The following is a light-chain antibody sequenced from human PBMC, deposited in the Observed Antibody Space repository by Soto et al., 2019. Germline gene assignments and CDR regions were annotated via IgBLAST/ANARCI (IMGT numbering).Light chain of an antibody. CDR2: AAS. CDR1: QGLSSY. CDR3: QQVNSYPLT. V-gene: IGKV1-9*01. Sequence: IQLTQSPSSLSASVGDRVTITCRASQGLSSYLAWYQQKPWKAPKLLIYAASTLQSGVPSRFSGSGSETDFTLTISSLQAEDFATYYCQQVNSYPLTFGGGTKVEI. J-gene: IGKJ4*01.